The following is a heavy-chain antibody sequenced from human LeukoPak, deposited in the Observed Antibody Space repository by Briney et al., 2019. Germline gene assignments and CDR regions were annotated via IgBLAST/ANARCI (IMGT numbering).Heavy chain of an antibody. CDR1: GFSFRTHGMC. Sequence: SGPALVKPTQTLTLTCTFSGFSFRTHGMCVSWIRQPPGKALEWLSRVDWDDDKWYSTSLSGRLTISKDTSKKQVVLTMANVDPADTATYYCARILVGALEEPDAFDVWGQGTTVIVSS. CDR3: ARILVGALEEPDAFDV. J-gene: IGHJ3*01. V-gene: IGHV2-70*11. D-gene: IGHD1-26*01. CDR2: VDWDDDK.